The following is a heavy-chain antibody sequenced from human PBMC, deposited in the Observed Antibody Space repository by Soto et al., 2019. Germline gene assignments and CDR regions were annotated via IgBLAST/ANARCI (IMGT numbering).Heavy chain of an antibody. CDR3: ARIPPAPYYYDSSGYYRYFEY. CDR2: ISYDGSNK. CDR1: GFTFSSYA. V-gene: IGHV3-30-3*01. Sequence: GGSLRLSCAASGFTFSSYAMHWVRHAPGKGLEWVAVISYDGSNKYYADSVKGRFTISRDNSKNTLYLQMNSLRAEDTAVYYCARIPPAPYYYDSSGYYRYFEYWGQGTLVTVSS. J-gene: IGHJ4*02. D-gene: IGHD3-22*01.